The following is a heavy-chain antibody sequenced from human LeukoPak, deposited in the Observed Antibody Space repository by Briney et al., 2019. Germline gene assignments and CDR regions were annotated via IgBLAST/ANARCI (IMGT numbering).Heavy chain of an antibody. J-gene: IGHJ4*02. CDR3: ARDLGASTLIFFDY. V-gene: IGHV1-18*01. CDR1: GYTFTSYG. CDR2: VSAYNGDR. Sequence: GASVKVSCKASGYTFTSYGISWVRQAPGQGPEWMGWVSAYNGDRKYAQKVQGRVTLTTDTSTSTSYMELRSLTSDDTAVYFCARDLGASTLIFFDYWGQGTLVTVSS. D-gene: IGHD2-15*01.